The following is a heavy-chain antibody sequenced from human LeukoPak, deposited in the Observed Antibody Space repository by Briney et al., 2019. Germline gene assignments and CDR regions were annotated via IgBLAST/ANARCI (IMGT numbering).Heavy chain of an antibody. J-gene: IGHJ4*02. CDR1: GGTFSSYA. V-gene: IGHV1-69*05. CDR2: IIPIFGTA. CDR3: ARVDQYSSSFDY. D-gene: IGHD6-6*01. Sequence: GASVKVSCKASGGTFSSYAISWVRQAPGQGLEWMGGIIPIFGTANYAQKFQGRVTITTDESTSTAYMELSSLRSEDTAVYYCARVDQYSSSFDYWGQGTLVTVSS.